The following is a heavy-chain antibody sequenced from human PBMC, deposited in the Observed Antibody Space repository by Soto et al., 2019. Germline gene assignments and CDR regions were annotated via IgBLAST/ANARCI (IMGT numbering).Heavy chain of an antibody. D-gene: IGHD2-2*01. Sequence: PSETLSLTYAVYGGSFSGYYWSWIRQPPGKGLEWIWEINHSGSTKHNSSLKSRVTISVDTSKNQFSLKLNSVTAADTAGYYCAGVPAAMADAFDIWGQGTMVTVSS. CDR2: INHSGST. J-gene: IGHJ3*02. CDR1: GGSFSGYY. CDR3: AGVPAAMADAFDI. V-gene: IGHV4-34*01.